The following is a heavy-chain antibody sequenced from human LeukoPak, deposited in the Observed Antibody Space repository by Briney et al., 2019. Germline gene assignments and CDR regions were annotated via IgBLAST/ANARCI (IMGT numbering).Heavy chain of an antibody. V-gene: IGHV1-18*01. D-gene: IGHD3-16*02. CDR1: GYTFTIYG. CDR2: ISAYNGST. CDR3: ARVKVRLGDYVWGSYRPSYWYFDL. J-gene: IGHJ2*01. Sequence: WASVKVSCKASGYTFTIYGISWVRQAPGQGLEWMGWISAYNGSTNYAQKLQGRVTMTTDTSTSTAYMELRSLRSDDTAVYYCARVKVRLGDYVWGSYRPSYWYFDLWGRGTLVTVSS.